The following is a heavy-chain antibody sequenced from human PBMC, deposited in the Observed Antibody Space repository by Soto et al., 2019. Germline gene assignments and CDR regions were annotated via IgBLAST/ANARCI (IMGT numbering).Heavy chain of an antibody. CDR1: GFTFSSYA. J-gene: IGHJ6*02. CDR2: ISYDGSNK. Sequence: QVQLVESGGGVVQPGRSLRLSCAASGFTFSSYAMHWVRQAPGKGLEWVAVISYDGSNKYYADSVKGRFTISRDNSKNTLYLQMNSLRAEDTAVYYCARDYYDSSGYYLGTYWVYYYYYGMDVWGQGTTVTVFS. D-gene: IGHD3-22*01. CDR3: ARDYYDSSGYYLGTYWVYYYYYGMDV. V-gene: IGHV3-30-3*01.